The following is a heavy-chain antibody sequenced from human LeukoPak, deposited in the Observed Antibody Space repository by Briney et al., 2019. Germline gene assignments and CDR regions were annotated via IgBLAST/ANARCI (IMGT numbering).Heavy chain of an antibody. Sequence: GGSLRLSCTASGFTFSSYDMNWVRQAPGTGLEWVSSISTRSDYIYYGDSVKGRFTVSRDNAKNSLYLQMNSLRAEDTAVYYCARYSSSSDWGQGTLVTVSS. V-gene: IGHV3-21*04. J-gene: IGHJ4*02. CDR3: ARYSSSSD. CDR1: GFTFSSYD. D-gene: IGHD6-6*01. CDR2: ISTRSDYI.